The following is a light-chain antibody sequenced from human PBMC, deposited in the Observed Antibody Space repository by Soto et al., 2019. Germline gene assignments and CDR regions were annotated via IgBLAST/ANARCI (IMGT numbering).Light chain of an antibody. CDR2: GAS. CDR3: QHYSNWQTWT. J-gene: IGKJ1*01. V-gene: IGKV3-15*01. Sequence: EIVMTQSPATLSVSPGERATLSCRASQTVSSNLAWYQQRPGQAPRLLIYGASTRATDIPARFSGSGSETEFTLTISSLQSGDFAVYYCQHYSNWQTWTFGQGTRVDMK. CDR1: QTVSSN.